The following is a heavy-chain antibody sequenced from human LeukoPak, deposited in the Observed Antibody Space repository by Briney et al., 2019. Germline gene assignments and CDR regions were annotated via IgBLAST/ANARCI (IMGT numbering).Heavy chain of an antibody. V-gene: IGHV3-30*18. J-gene: IGHJ6*02. CDR1: GFTFSSYG. Sequence: GGSLRLSCAASGFTFSSYGMHWVRQAPGKGMEWVAVISYDGSNKYYADSVKGRFTISRDNSKNTLYLQMNSLRAEDTAVYYCAEEIDWGFGELLSGMDVWGQGTTVTVSS. D-gene: IGHD3-10*01. CDR2: ISYDGSNK. CDR3: AEEIDWGFGELLSGMDV.